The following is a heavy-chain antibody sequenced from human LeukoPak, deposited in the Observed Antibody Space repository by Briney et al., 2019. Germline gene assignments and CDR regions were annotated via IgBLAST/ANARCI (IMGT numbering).Heavy chain of an antibody. V-gene: IGHV3-21*01. J-gene: IGHJ4*02. CDR1: GFTFSSYS. CDR3: ARKRDRGYSYGSFDY. D-gene: IGHD5-18*01. Sequence: PGGSLRLSCAASGFTFSSYSMNWVRQAPGKGLEWVSSISSSSSYIYYADSVKGRFTISRDNAKNSLYLQMNSLRAEDTAVYYCARKRDRGYSYGSFDYWGQGTLVTVSS. CDR2: ISSSSSYI.